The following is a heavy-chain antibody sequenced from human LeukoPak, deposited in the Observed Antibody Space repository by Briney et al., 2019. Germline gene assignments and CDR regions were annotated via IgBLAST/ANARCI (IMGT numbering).Heavy chain of an antibody. CDR2: IYPGDSDT. D-gene: IGHD6-19*01. Sequence: GESLKISCKGSGYSFTSYWIGWVRQMPGKGLEWMGIIYPGDSDTRYSPSFQGQVTISADKSISTAYLQWSSLKASDTAVYYCGTKAVAGRDYYYYMDVWGKGTTVTVSS. V-gene: IGHV5-51*01. CDR1: GYSFTSYW. CDR3: GTKAVAGRDYYYYMDV. J-gene: IGHJ6*03.